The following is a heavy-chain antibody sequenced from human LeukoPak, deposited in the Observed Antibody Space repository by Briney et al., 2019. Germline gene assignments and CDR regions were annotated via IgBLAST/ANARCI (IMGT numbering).Heavy chain of an antibody. CDR1: GGTFSSYA. V-gene: IGHV1-69*13. D-gene: IGHD3-3*01. CDR2: IIPIFGTA. Sequence: SVTVSCKASGGTFSSYAISWVRQAPGQGLEWMGGIIPIFGTANYAQKFQGRVTITADESTSTAYMELSSLRSEDTAVYYCARGSPYYDFWSGYYILSPDYYYYGMDVWGQGTTVTVSS. CDR3: ARGSPYYDFWSGYYILSPDYYYYGMDV. J-gene: IGHJ6*02.